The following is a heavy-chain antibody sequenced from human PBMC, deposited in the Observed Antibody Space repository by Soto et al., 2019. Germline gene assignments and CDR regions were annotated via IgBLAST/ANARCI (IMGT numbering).Heavy chain of an antibody. V-gene: IGHV1-18*01. CDR2: VGTVNANT. CDR3: AGELNTDPSYYCSFGY. D-gene: IGHD1-26*01. CDR1: GYTFTAYG. J-gene: IGHJ4*02. Sequence: QVQLVQSGPEVTMPGASVKVSCKTSGYTFTAYGLAWLRQAPGQRPEWLGWVGTVNANTNYAEKFQGRVTMTSDRYTTKTYMELMSLRCAETAVYYCAGELNTDPSYYCSFGYWGQGTLVTVSS.